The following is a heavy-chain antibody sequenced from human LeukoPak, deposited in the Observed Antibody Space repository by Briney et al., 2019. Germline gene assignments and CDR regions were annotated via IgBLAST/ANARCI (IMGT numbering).Heavy chain of an antibody. CDR1: GFTFSSYA. Sequence: GGSLRLSCAASGFTFSSYAMSWVRQAPGKGLEWVSGLSGSGNTAYYADSVKGRFTISRDNSNNTLYLQMNSLRAEDTAVYYCAKGGGYYASGTYPDYWGQGTLVTVSS. D-gene: IGHD3-10*01. J-gene: IGHJ4*02. CDR2: LSGSGNTA. CDR3: AKGGGYYASGTYPDY. V-gene: IGHV3-23*01.